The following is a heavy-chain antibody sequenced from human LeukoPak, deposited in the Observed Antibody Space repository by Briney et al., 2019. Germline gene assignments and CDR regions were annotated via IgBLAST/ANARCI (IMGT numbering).Heavy chain of an antibody. CDR2: IYSTGTT. J-gene: IGHJ4*02. CDR3: ARHETGGTYPLKY. Sequence: PSETLSLTCIVSGGSISNYYWSWFRQPPGKGLESIGYIYSTGTTNYNPSLQSRVTILVDTSRNQFSLRLSSVTAADTAVYYCARHETGGTYPLKYWGQGTLVTVSS. D-gene: IGHD1-26*01. V-gene: IGHV4-59*08. CDR1: GGSISNYY.